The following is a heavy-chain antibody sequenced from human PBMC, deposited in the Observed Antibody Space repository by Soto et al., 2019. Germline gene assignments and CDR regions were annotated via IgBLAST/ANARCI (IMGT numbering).Heavy chain of an antibody. V-gene: IGHV2-26*01. CDR2: IFSNDEK. J-gene: IGHJ5*02. D-gene: IGHD2-2*01. Sequence: QVTLKESGPVLVKPTETLTLTCTVSGFSLSNARMGVSWIRQPPGKALEWLAHIFSNDEKSYSTSLKSRLTISKDTSKSQVVLTMTNMDPVDTATYYRARKTCSSTRCPADNWFDPWGQGTLVTVSS. CDR1: GFSLSNARMG. CDR3: ARKTCSSTRCPADNWFDP.